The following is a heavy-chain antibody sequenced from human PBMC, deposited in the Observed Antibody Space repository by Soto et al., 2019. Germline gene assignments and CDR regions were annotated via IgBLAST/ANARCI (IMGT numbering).Heavy chain of an antibody. V-gene: IGHV3-48*03. Sequence: GGSLRLSCAASGFTFSSYEMNWVRQAPGKGLEWVSYISSSGSTIYYADSVKGRFTISRDNAKNSLYLQMNSLRAEDTAVYYCARDPAIAAAGSVDAFDIWGQGTMVTVSS. J-gene: IGHJ3*02. D-gene: IGHD6-13*01. CDR1: GFTFSSYE. CDR2: ISSSGSTI. CDR3: ARDPAIAAAGSVDAFDI.